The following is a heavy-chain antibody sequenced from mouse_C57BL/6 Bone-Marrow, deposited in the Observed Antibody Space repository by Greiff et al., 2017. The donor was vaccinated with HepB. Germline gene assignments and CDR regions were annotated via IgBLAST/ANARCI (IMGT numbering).Heavy chain of an antibody. CDR2: IYPRDGST. V-gene: IGHV1-78*01. J-gene: IGHJ4*01. CDR1: GYTFTDHT. Sequence: QVQLQQFDAELVKPGASVKISCKVSGYTFTDHTIHWMKQRPEQGLEWIGYIYPRDGSTKYNEKFKGKATLTADKSSSTAYMQLNSLTSEDSAVYFCAELGRAPYYAMDYWGQGTSVTVSS. D-gene: IGHD4-1*01. CDR3: AELGRAPYYAMDY.